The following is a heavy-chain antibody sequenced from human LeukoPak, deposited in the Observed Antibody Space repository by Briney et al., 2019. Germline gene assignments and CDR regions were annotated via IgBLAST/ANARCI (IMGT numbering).Heavy chain of an antibody. V-gene: IGHV4-59*01. CDR2: IYYSGST. CDR1: GGSSSSYY. CDR3: ARRVYSNYVGGAFDI. J-gene: IGHJ3*02. D-gene: IGHD4-11*01. Sequence: PSETLSLTCTVSGGSSSSYYWSWIRQPPGKGLEWIGYIYYSGSTNYNPSLKSRVTISVDTSKNQFSLKLSSVTAADTAVYYCARRVYSNYVGGAFDIWGQGTMVTVSS.